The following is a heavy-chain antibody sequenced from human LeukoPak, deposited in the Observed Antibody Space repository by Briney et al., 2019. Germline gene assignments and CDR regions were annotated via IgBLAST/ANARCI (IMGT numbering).Heavy chain of an antibody. Sequence: GASVKVSCKASGGTVSSYAISRVRQAPGQGLGWMGGIIPIFGTANYAQKFQGRVTITADESTSTPYMELSSLRSEDTAVYYCARGYWYSTFSRFDPWGQGTLVTVSS. CDR2: IIPIFGTA. D-gene: IGHD6-13*01. CDR3: ARGYWYSTFSRFDP. J-gene: IGHJ5*02. V-gene: IGHV1-69*01. CDR1: GGTVSSYA.